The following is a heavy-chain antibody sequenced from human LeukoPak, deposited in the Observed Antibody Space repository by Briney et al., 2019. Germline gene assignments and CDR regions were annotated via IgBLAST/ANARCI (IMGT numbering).Heavy chain of an antibody. J-gene: IGHJ4*02. CDR1: GGSFSGYY. V-gene: IGHV4-34*01. Sequence: SETLSLTCAVYGGSFSGYYWSWIRQPPGKGLEWIGEINHSGSTNYNPSLKSRVTISVDTSKNQFSLKLSSVTAADTAVYYCARGTIYRRNDSWGQGTLVTVSS. CDR3: ARGTIYRRNDS. CDR2: INHSGST. D-gene: IGHD1-14*01.